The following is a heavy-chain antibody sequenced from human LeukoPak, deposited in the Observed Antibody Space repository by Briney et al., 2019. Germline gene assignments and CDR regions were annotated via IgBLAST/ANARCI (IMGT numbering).Heavy chain of an antibody. J-gene: IGHJ6*03. CDR1: GVSVSSDNYY. Sequence: SETLSLTCTVSGVSVSSDNYYWNWIRQPAGKGLEWIGRIYASGTTNYNPSLKSRITISVDTSKNQFFLRLSSVTAADTAVYYCAREAVVQHYYYYMDVWGKGTTVTVSS. D-gene: IGHD2-15*01. CDR3: AREAVVQHYYYYMDV. CDR2: IYASGTT. V-gene: IGHV4-61*02.